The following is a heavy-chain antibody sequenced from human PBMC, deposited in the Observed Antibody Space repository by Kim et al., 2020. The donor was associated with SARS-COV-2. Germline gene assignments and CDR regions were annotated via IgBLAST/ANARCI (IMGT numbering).Heavy chain of an antibody. D-gene: IGHD2-8*01. V-gene: IGHV3-30*04. CDR2: ISYDGSNK. CDR1: GFTFSSYA. Sequence: GGSLRLSCAASGFTFSSYAMHWVRQAPGKGLEWVAVISYDGSNKYYADSVKGRFTIPRDNSKNTLYLQMNSLRAEDTAVYYCARARIVLMVYAPYFDYWG. CDR3: ARARIVLMVYAPYFDY. J-gene: IGHJ4*01.